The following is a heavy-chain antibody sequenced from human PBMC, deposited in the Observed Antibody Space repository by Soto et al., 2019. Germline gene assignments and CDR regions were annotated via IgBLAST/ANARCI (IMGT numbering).Heavy chain of an antibody. J-gene: IGHJ4*02. Sequence: GGSLRFSCAASGFTFSSYSMNWVRQAPGKGLEWVSSISSSSSYIYYADSVKGRFTISRDNAKNSLYLQMNSLRAEDTAVYYCARVPGRGYCSGGSCYSAGFDYWGQGTLVTVS. CDR1: GFTFSSYS. V-gene: IGHV3-21*01. CDR3: ARVPGRGYCSGGSCYSAGFDY. D-gene: IGHD2-15*01. CDR2: ISSSSSYI.